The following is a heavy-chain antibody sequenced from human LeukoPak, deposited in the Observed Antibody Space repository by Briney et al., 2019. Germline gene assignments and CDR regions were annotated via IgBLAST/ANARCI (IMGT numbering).Heavy chain of an antibody. CDR2: IWYDGSSE. D-gene: IGHD3-9*01. Sequence: GRSLRLSCAASGFTFSDYGMHWVRQAPGKGLEWVAVIWYDGSSEFYADSVKGRFSVSRDNSKNTLYLQMNSLRAEDTAIYYCAREGGISTGFSLRFDQWGQGTLVTVSS. V-gene: IGHV3-33*01. CDR1: GFTFSDYG. J-gene: IGHJ4*02. CDR3: AREGGISTGFSLRFDQ.